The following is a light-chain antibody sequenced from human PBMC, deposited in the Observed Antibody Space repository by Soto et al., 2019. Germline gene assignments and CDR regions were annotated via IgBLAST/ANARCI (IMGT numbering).Light chain of an antibody. J-gene: IGKJ1*01. CDR1: ESIGRN. CDR2: GAS. V-gene: IGKV3-15*01. CDR3: QQFNNWPRT. Sequence: EIVMTQSPATLSVSPGERGTLSCRASESIGRNLAWYQQKPGQAPRLLIYGASTRATGIPARFSGSGSGTEFTLTISSLQSEDFAVYYCQQFNNWPRTFGQGTKVDI.